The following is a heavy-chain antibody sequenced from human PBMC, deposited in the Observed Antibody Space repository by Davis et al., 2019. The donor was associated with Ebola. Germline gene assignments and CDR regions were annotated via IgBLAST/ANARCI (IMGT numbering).Heavy chain of an antibody. CDR1: GGSFSGHY. CDR2: ITHGGNT. Sequence: MPSETLSLTCAVYGGSFSGHYWSWIRQPPGKGLEWIGEITHGGNTNYSPSLKSRVTMSTDTSKNQFSLELSSVTAADTGVYYCATGSDGGNSADSWGQGTLVTLSS. CDR3: ATGSDGGNSADS. V-gene: IGHV4-34*01. D-gene: IGHD4-23*01. J-gene: IGHJ5*01.